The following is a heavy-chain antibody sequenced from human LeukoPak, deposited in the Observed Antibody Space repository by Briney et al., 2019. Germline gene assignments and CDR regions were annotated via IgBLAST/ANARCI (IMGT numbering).Heavy chain of an antibody. Sequence: GGSLRLSCAASGFTFSSYAMSWVRQAPGKGLEWVSAISGSGGTTYYADSVKGRFTISRDNAKNTLSLQMNSLRAEDTAVYYCATTYYGSGSYYKPEYFFDYWGQGTLVTVSS. CDR2: ISGSGGTT. CDR1: GFTFSSYA. CDR3: ATTYYGSGSYYKPEYFFDY. V-gene: IGHV3-23*01. J-gene: IGHJ4*02. D-gene: IGHD3-10*01.